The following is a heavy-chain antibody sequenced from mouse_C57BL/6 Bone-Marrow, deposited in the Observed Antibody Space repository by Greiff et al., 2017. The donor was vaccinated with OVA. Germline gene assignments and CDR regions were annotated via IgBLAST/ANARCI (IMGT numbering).Heavy chain of an antibody. CDR1: GFTFSDYY. V-gene: IGHV5-12*01. CDR3: ASPLDY. Sequence: EVKLMESGGGLVQPGGSLKLSCAASGFTFSDYYMYWVRQTPEKRLEWVAYISNGGGSTYYPDTVKGRFTISRDNAKNTLYLQMSRLKSEDTTMYYCASPLDYWGQGTSVTVSA. J-gene: IGHJ4*01. CDR2: ISNGGGST.